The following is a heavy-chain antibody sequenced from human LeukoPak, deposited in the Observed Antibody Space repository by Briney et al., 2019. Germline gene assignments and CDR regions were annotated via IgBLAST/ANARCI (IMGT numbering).Heavy chain of an antibody. D-gene: IGHD1-26*01. CDR3: ARESSGSYYGDY. CDR1: GFTFSGYW. J-gene: IGHJ4*02. Sequence: SGGSLRLSCTASGFTFSGYWLSWVRQAPGKGLEWVANMNQDGSAKYYVDSVKGRFTISRDNAKNSLYLQMNSLRAEDTAVYYCARESSGSYYGDYWGQGTLVTVSS. V-gene: IGHV3-7*01. CDR2: MNQDGSAK.